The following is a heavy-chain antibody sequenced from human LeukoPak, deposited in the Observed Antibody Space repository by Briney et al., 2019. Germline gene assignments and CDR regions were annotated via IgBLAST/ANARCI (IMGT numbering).Heavy chain of an antibody. D-gene: IGHD6-13*01. J-gene: IGHJ4*02. CDR2: ISYDGSNK. V-gene: IGHV3-30*18. CDR1: GFTFSSYG. Sequence: GGPLRLSCAASGFTFSSYGMHWVRQAPGKGLEWVAVISYDGSNKYYADSVKGRFTISRDNSKNTLYLQMNSLRAEDTAVYYCAKDVGSSWYKYYFDYWGQGTLVTVSS. CDR3: AKDVGSSWYKYYFDY.